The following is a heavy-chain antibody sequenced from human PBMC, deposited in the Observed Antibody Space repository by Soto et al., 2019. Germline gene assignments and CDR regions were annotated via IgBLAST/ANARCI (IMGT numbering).Heavy chain of an antibody. CDR3: AREMASGYSRTWFDP. J-gene: IGHJ5*02. CDR2: IVPKFGTA. V-gene: IGHV1-69*06. Sequence: QEHLVQSGAEVKKPGSSVKVSCRASGGIASNYAISWVRQAPGQGLEWMGGIVPKFGTANYAQRFKGRVTISVDKSTNSVYMELTSLTSQDTAIYYCAREMASGYSRTWFDPWGQETLVTVSS. D-gene: IGHD2-15*01. CDR1: GGIASNYA.